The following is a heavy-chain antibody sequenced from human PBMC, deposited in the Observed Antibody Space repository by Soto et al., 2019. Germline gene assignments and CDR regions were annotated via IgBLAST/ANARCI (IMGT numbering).Heavy chain of an antibody. Sequence: PSETLSLTCAIYGGSFSGFYWSWIRQPPGKGLEWIGEINDSGTTNYNPSLKSRVTISADTSKAHFSLRLTSVTAADTAVYYCARKTSQNVYSHYGMDVRGQGTTVTVSS. CDR2: INDSGTT. CDR3: ARKTSQNVYSHYGMDV. V-gene: IGHV4-34*01. J-gene: IGHJ6*02. CDR1: GGSFSGFY.